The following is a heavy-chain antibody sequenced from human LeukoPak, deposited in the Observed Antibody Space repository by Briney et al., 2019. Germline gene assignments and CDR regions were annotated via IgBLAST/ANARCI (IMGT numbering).Heavy chain of an antibody. CDR1: GGSISSYY. Sequence: SETLSLTCTVSGGSISSYYWSWIRQPPGKGLEWIGYIYYSGNTNYNPSLKSRVTISVDTSKNQFSLKLNSVTAADTAVYYCAREDYDILTGRVWSLDYWGQGTLVTVSS. V-gene: IGHV4-59*01. CDR2: IYYSGNT. J-gene: IGHJ4*02. D-gene: IGHD3-9*01. CDR3: AREDYDILTGRVWSLDY.